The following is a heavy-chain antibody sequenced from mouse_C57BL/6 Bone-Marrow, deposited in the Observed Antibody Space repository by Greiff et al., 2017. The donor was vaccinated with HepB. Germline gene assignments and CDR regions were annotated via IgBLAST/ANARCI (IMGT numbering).Heavy chain of an antibody. CDR2: INPGSGGT. J-gene: IGHJ3*01. CDR3: ARRGYGNFSWFAY. CDR1: GYAFTNYL. D-gene: IGHD2-10*02. Sequence: VQLKESGAELVRPGTSVKVSCKASGYAFTNYLIEWVKQRPGQGLEWIGVINPGSGGTNYNEKFKGKATLTADKSSSTAYMQLSSLTSEDSAVYFCARRGYGNFSWFAYWGQGTLVTVSA. V-gene: IGHV1-54*01.